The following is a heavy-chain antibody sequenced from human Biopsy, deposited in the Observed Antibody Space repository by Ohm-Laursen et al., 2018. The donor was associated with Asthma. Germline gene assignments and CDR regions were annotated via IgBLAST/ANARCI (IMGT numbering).Heavy chain of an antibody. CDR3: ARTYYDFLTGQVNDALAM. Sequence: ASVKVSCKASGYTFINYAIHWVRQAPGQRLEWMGWINAGNGNTKYSEKFQGRVTITRDTSASTAYMDLSSLRSEDTAVYYCARTYYDFLTGQVNDALAMWGQGTVVTVSS. D-gene: IGHD3-9*01. V-gene: IGHV1-3*01. CDR2: INAGNGNT. CDR1: GYTFINYA. J-gene: IGHJ3*02.